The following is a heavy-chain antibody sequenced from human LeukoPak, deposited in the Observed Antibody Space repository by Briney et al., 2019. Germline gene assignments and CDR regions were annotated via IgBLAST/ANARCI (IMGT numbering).Heavy chain of an antibody. CDR2: ISGTGGST. CDR1: GFTFSSYA. CDR3: ARGDTAMFV. Sequence: GGSLRLSCAASGFTFSSYAMSWVRQAPGKGLEWVSTISGTGGSTYYADSVKGRFTISRDNSKNTLYLQMNSLRAEDTAVYYYARGDTAMFVWGQGTLVTVSS. J-gene: IGHJ4*02. D-gene: IGHD5-18*01. V-gene: IGHV3-23*01.